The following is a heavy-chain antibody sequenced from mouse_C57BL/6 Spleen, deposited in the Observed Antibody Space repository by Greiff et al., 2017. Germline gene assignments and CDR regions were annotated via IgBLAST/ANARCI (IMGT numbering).Heavy chain of an antibody. D-gene: IGHD1-1*01. CDR3: ERGILRWAMDY. CDR1: GYAFSSYW. CDR2: IYPGDGDT. Sequence: VQLQQSGAELVKPGASVKISCKASGYAFSSYWMNWVKQRPGKGLEWIGQIYPGDGDTNYNGKFKGKATLTADKSSSTAYMQLSSLTSEDSAVYFCERGILRWAMDYGGQGTSVTVYS. J-gene: IGHJ4*01. V-gene: IGHV1-80*01.